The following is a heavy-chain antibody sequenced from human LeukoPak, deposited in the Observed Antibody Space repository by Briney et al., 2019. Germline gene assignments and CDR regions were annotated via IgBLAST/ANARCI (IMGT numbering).Heavy chain of an antibody. V-gene: IGHV3-23*01. J-gene: IGHJ4*02. CDR1: GFTFSSYA. CDR3: ASYDYVWGSYRYREFDY. CDR2: ISGGGGST. Sequence: GGSLRLSCAASGFTFSSYAMSWVRQAPGKGLEWVSAISGGGGSTYYADSVKGRFTISRDNSRNTLYLQMNSLRAEDTAVYYCASYDYVWGSYRYREFDYWGQGTLVTVSS. D-gene: IGHD3-16*02.